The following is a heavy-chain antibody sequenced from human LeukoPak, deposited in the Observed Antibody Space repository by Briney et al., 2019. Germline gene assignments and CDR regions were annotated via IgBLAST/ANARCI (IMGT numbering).Heavy chain of an antibody. J-gene: IGHJ3*02. CDR3: GRVRGMKTGAFDI. Sequence: ASVKVSCKASGYTFTSYCISWVRQAPGQGLEWVGRIIPILSIANYAQNFEGRVTITADKYTSTAYMELSSLRSDDTAVYYCGRVRGMKTGAFDIWGQRTMVTVA. CDR2: IIPILSIA. D-gene: IGHD3-10*01. V-gene: IGHV1-69*04. CDR1: GYTFTSYC.